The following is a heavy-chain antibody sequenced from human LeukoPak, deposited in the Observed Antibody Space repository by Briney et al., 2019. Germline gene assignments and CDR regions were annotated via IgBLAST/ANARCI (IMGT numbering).Heavy chain of an antibody. J-gene: IGHJ4*02. D-gene: IGHD6-19*01. CDR3: ARVRGWDVPAMLGY. CDR2: IYHSGST. Sequence: SETLSLTCTVSGGSISSGGYYWSWIRQPPGKGLEWIGYIYHSGSTYYNPSLKSRVTISVDRSKNQFSLKLSSVTAADTAVYYCARVRGWDVPAMLGYWGQGTLVTVSS. V-gene: IGHV4-30-2*01. CDR1: GGSISSGGYY.